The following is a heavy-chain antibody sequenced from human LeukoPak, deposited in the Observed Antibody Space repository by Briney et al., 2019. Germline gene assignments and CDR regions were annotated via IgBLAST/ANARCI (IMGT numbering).Heavy chain of an antibody. V-gene: IGHV4-39*07. J-gene: IGHJ4*02. CDR1: GGSISSSSYY. D-gene: IGHD5-18*01. Sequence: SETLSLTCTVSGGSISSSSYYWGWIRQPPEKGLEWIGSIYYSGSTYYNPSLKSRVTISVDTSKNQFSLKLSSVTAADTAVYYCARVFLLRGYSYGYGAPFDYWGQGTLVTVSS. CDR3: ARVFLLRGYSYGYGAPFDY. CDR2: IYYSGST.